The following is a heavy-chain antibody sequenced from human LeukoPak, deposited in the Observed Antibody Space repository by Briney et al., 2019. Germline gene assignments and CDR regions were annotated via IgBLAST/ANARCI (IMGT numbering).Heavy chain of an antibody. V-gene: IGHV4-59*08. J-gene: IGHJ5*02. CDR3: ARHPQYHFESSGYYYRWFDP. CDR2: IYYSGST. D-gene: IGHD3-22*01. Sequence: SETLSLTCTVSGDSITSNYWSWIRQPPGKGLEWIGYIYYSGSTSHNPSLKGRVTMSVDASKNQISLNLSSVTAADSAIYYCARHPQYHFESSGYYYRWFDPWGQGTLVTVSS. CDR1: GDSITSNY.